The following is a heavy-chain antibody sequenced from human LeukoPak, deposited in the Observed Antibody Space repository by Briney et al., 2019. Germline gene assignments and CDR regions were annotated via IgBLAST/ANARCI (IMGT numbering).Heavy chain of an antibody. CDR3: ARDPPVYCTNGVCHPSYYYYYMDV. Sequence: PSETLSLTCTVSGGSISSYYWSWIRQPPGKGLEWIGYIYYSGSTNYNPSLKSRVTISVDASKNQFSLKLRSVTAADTAVYYCARDPPVYCTNGVCHPSYYYYYMDVWGKGTTVTVSS. J-gene: IGHJ6*03. CDR1: GGSISSYY. V-gene: IGHV4-59*01. D-gene: IGHD2-8*01. CDR2: IYYSGST.